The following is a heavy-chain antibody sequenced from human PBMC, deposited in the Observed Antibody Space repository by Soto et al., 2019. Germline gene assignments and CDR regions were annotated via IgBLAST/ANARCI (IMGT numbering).Heavy chain of an antibody. CDR1: GFTFSSYP. Sequence: QVQLVESGGGVVQPGRSLRLSCAASGFTFSSYPVHWVRQAPGKGLEWVAFISHEGANKFYADSVKGRFTTSRDNSENTWYLQMDGLRVEDTAVYYCATEGPLAADDTALDYWGQGTLVTVSS. CDR3: ATEGPLAADDTALDY. J-gene: IGHJ4*02. D-gene: IGHD6-13*01. CDR2: ISHEGANK. V-gene: IGHV3-30-3*01.